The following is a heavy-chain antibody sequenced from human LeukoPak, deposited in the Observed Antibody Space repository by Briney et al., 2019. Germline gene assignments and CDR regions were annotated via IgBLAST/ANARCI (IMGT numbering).Heavy chain of an antibody. CDR1: GYIFNAYH. CDR2: LKPNSGDT. J-gene: IGHJ4*02. V-gene: IGHV1-2*02. CDR3: ARDSSHRRRLGSELDY. Sequence: ASVKVSCKGSGYIFNAYHMHWVRQAPGQGLEYIGWLKPNSGDTYFAQKYQGRVTMTRDTSISTVYMELSSLRSDDTAVYYCARDSSHRRRLGSELDYWGQGTLITVSS. D-gene: IGHD2-2*01.